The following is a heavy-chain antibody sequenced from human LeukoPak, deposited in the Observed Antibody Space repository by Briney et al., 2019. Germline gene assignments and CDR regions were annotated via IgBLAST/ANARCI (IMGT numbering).Heavy chain of an antibody. CDR2: IYYSGST. J-gene: IGHJ4*02. D-gene: IGHD6-13*01. CDR1: GGSISSYY. CDR3: ARGRGSSSWFDY. V-gene: IGHV4-59*01. Sequence: PSETLSLTCTVSGGSISSYYWSWIRRPPGKGLEWIGYIYYSGSTNYNPSLKSRVTISVDTSKNQFSLKLSSVTAADTAVYYCARGRGSSSWFDYWGQGTLVTVSS.